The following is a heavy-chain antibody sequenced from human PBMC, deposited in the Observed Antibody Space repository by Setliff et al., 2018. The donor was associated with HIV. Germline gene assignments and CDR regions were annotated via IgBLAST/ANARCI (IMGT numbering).Heavy chain of an antibody. CDR3: ATGFATSH. J-gene: IGHJ4*02. CDR1: GFTFKTYS. V-gene: IGHV3-48*04. Sequence: PGGSLRLSCVGSGFTFKTYSMNWVRQAPGKGLEWLSYIKTDGGTTYDADSVKGRFTISRDNAKNSLYLEMNSLRAEDTAVYYCATGFATSHWGQGTLVTVSS. D-gene: IGHD1-26*01. CDR2: IKTDGGTT.